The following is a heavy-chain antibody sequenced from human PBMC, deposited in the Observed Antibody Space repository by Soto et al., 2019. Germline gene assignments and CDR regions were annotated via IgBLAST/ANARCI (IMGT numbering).Heavy chain of an antibody. CDR1: GYTFTSYY. J-gene: IGHJ5*02. Sequence: ASVKLSCKASGYTFTSYYMHWVRQAPAQGLEWMGIINPSGGSTSYAQKFQGRVTMTRDTSTSTVYMELSSLRSEDTAVYYCARESIVVVPAAQAKNWFDPWGQGTLVTVSS. CDR3: ARESIVVVPAAQAKNWFDP. D-gene: IGHD2-2*01. V-gene: IGHV1-46*01. CDR2: INPSGGST.